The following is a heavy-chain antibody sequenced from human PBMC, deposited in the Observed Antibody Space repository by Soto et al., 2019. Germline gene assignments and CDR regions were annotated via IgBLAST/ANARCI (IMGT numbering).Heavy chain of an antibody. D-gene: IGHD2-2*01. CDR3: ARIVVVPAATTHWFDP. Sequence: SETLSLTCTVSGGSISSYYWSWIRQPPGKGLEWIGYIYYSGSTNYNPSLKSRVTISVDTSKNQFSLKLSSVTAADTAVYYCARIVVVPAATTHWFDPWGQGTLVTVSS. J-gene: IGHJ5*02. V-gene: IGHV4-59*08. CDR2: IYYSGST. CDR1: GGSISSYY.